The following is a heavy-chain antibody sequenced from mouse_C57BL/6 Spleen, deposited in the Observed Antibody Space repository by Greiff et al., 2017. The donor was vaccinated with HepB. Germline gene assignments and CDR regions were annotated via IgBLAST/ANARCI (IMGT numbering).Heavy chain of an antibody. D-gene: IGHD3-2*02. CDR1: GYTFTSYW. CDR3: ARRGSSGPPYYFDY. J-gene: IGHJ2*01. CDR2: IDPSDSYT. V-gene: IGHV1-50*01. Sequence: QVQLQQPGAELVKPGASVKLSCKASGYTFTSYWMQWVKQRPGQGLEWIGEIDPSDSYTNYNQKFKGKATLTVDTSSSTAYMQLSSLTSEDSAVYYCARRGSSGPPYYFDYWGQGTTLTVSS.